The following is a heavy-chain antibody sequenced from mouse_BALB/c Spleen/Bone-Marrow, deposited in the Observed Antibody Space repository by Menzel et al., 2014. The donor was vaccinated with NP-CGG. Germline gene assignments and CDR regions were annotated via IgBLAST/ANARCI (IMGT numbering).Heavy chain of an antibody. CDR3: AKGGIYLMDY. D-gene: IGHD5-5*01. CDR1: GYSITSGYY. J-gene: IGHJ4*01. CDR2: INYDGSN. Sequence: ESGPGLVKPSQSLSLTCSVTGYSITSGYYWNWIRQFPGNKLEWMGYINYDGSNNYNPSLKNRISITRDTSKNQFFLKLNSVTIEDTATYYCAKGGIYLMDYWGQGTSVTVSS. V-gene: IGHV3-6*02.